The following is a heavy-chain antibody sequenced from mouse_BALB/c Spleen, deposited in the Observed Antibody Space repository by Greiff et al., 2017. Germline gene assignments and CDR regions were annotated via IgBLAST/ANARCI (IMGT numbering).Heavy chain of an antibody. D-gene: IGHD1-1*01. CDR3: ARHRSYGSSFNYFDY. V-gene: IGHV5-12-1*01. CDR1: GFAFSSYD. CDR2: ISSGGGST. Sequence: DVQLVESGGGLVKPGGSLKLSCAASGFAFSSYDMSWVRQTPEKRLEWVAYISSGGGSTYYPDTVKGRFTISRDNAKNTLYLQMSSLKSEDTAMYYCARHRSYGSSFNYFDYWGQGTTLTVSS. J-gene: IGHJ2*01.